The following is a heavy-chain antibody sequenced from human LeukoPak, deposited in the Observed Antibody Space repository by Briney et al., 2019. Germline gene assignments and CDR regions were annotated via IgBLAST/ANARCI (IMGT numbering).Heavy chain of an antibody. V-gene: IGHV4-34*01. D-gene: IGHD6-6*01. CDR2: INHSGST. CDR3: ARGGGIAARRSYFDY. Sequence: SETLSLTCVVYGGSFSGYYWSWIRQPPGKGLEWIGEINHSGSTNYNPSLKSRVTISVDTSKNQFSLKLSSVTAADTAVYYCARGGGIAARRSYFDYWGQGTLVTVSS. J-gene: IGHJ4*02. CDR1: GGSFSGYY.